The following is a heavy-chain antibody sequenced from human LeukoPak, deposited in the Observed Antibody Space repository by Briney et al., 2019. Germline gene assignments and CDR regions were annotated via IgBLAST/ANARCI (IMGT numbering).Heavy chain of an antibody. V-gene: IGHV3-23*01. Sequence: QTGGSLRLSCAASGFTFSSYAMSWVRQAPGKGLEWVSAISGSGGSTYYADSVKGRFTISRDNSKNTLYLQMNSLRAEDTAVYYCAKSSLYYYYYMDVWGKGTTVTVSS. CDR2: ISGSGGST. CDR1: GFTFSSYA. J-gene: IGHJ6*03. CDR3: AKSSLYYYYYMDV.